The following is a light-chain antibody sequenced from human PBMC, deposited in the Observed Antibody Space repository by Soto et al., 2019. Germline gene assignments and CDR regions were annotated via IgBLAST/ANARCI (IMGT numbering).Light chain of an antibody. CDR1: QSVSNNY. J-gene: IGKJ1*01. CDR3: QQYGSSGT. CDR2: GAS. V-gene: IGKV3-20*01. Sequence: EIVWTQSPGTLSLSPGASATLSGRASQSVSNNYLAWYQQKPGQAPRLLIYGASNRATGIPDRFSGSGSGTDFALTISRLEPEDFAVYYCQQYGSSGTFGQGTKVDIK.